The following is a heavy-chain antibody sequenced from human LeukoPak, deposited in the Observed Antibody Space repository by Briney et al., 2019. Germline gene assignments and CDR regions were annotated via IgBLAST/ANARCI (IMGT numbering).Heavy chain of an antibody. CDR1: GFTFSNHW. V-gene: IGHV3-74*01. CDR3: ARGPGSSGGAYVGDY. CDR2: SDGGGSST. D-gene: IGHD3-22*01. J-gene: IGHJ4*01. Sequence: GGSLRLSCAASGFTFSNHWMHWVRQVPGKGLVWVSRSDGGGSSTSYADAVKGRFSISRDNAKSTLYLQMNSLRADDTAVYYCARGPGSSGGAYVGDYWGHGTLVTVSS.